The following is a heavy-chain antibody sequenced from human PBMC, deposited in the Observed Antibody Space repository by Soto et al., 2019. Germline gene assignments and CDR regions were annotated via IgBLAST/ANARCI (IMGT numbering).Heavy chain of an antibody. J-gene: IGHJ6*02. D-gene: IGHD3-9*01. Sequence: GGSLRLSCSASGFTFSSYGMHWGRQAPGKGLEWVAVISYDGSNKYYADSVKGRFTISRDNSKNTLYLQMNSLRAEDTAVYYCAKDGVRYFDYYGMDVWGQGTTVTVSS. CDR1: GFTFSSYG. V-gene: IGHV3-30*18. CDR2: ISYDGSNK. CDR3: AKDGVRYFDYYGMDV.